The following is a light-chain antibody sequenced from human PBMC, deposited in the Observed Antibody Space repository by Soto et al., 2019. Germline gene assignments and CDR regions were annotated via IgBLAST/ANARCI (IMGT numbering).Light chain of an antibody. Sequence: DIQMTQSPSTLSASVGDRVTITCRATQNIISWLAWYQQKPGKAPNLLIYKASRLETGVPSRFSGSGSGTEFNLTISFLQPDDFATYYCQQYNSYSPLTFGGGTKVDIK. J-gene: IGKJ4*01. CDR1: QNIISW. V-gene: IGKV1-5*03. CDR3: QQYNSYSPLT. CDR2: KAS.